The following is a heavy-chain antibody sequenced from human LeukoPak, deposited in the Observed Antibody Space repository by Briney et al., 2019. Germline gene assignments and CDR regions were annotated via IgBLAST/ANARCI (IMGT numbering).Heavy chain of an antibody. CDR2: IYYTGST. V-gene: IGHV4-59*08. CDR1: GASISSYY. CDR3: ARGYCSGGSCYWFDY. Sequence: PSETLSLTCTVSGASISSYYWNWIRQPPGKGLEWIGFIYYTGSTNYNPSLKSRVTISLDTSKNQFSLKLSSVTAAETAVYYCARGYCSGGSCYWFDYWGRGTLVTVSS. J-gene: IGHJ4*02. D-gene: IGHD2-15*01.